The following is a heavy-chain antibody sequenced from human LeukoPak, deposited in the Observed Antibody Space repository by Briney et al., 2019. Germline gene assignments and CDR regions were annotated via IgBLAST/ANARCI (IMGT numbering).Heavy chain of an antibody. J-gene: IGHJ4*02. CDR1: GGSISSSSYY. CDR3: ARGLAGHVFAY. Sequence: SETLSLTCTVSGGSISSSSYYWGWIRQPPGKGLEWIGYIYYSGSTNYNPSLKSRVTISVDTSKNQFSLKLSSVTAADTAVYYCARGLAGHVFAYWGQGTLVTVSS. CDR2: IYYSGST. V-gene: IGHV4-61*05. D-gene: IGHD3-16*01.